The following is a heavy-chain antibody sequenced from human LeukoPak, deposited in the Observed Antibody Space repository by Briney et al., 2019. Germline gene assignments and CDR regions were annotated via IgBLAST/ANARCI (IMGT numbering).Heavy chain of an antibody. Sequence: GGSLRLSCAASGFTFSSYDMSWVRQAPGKGLAWVSYIRSSGGTIYYADSVKGRFSISRDNAKNSLYLQMNSLRAEDTAVYYCARLFGPTWDYYYMGVWGKGTTVTVSS. V-gene: IGHV3-48*04. CDR3: ARLFGPTWDYYYMGV. J-gene: IGHJ6*03. CDR1: GFTFSSYD. CDR2: IRSSGGTI. D-gene: IGHD1-26*01.